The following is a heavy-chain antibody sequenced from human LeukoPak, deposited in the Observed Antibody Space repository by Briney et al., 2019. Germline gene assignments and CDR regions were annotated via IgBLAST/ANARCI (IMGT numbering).Heavy chain of an antibody. CDR1: GFTFSDYY. CDR3: ATDCAGFDT. J-gene: IGHJ5*02. V-gene: IGHV3-11*01. CDR2: INIGGTNT. Sequence: PGGSLRLSCAASGFTFSDYYMSWIRQAPGKGLEWLSYINIGGTNTHYADSVNGRFTISRENAKKSLYLEMTNLRAEDTAVYYCATDCAGFDTWGQGILVTVSS.